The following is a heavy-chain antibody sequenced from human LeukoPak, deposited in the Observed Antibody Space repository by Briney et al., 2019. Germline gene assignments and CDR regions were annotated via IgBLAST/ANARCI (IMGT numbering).Heavy chain of an antibody. Sequence: SVKVSCKASGGTFSSYAISWVRQAPGQGLEWMGRIIPILGIANYAQKFQGRVTITADKSTSTAYMELSSLRSEDTAVYYCARTGIVVVPAAPIWFDPWGQGTLVTVPS. CDR3: ARTGIVVVPAAPIWFDP. D-gene: IGHD2-2*01. CDR2: IIPILGIA. CDR1: GGTFSSYA. V-gene: IGHV1-69*04. J-gene: IGHJ5*02.